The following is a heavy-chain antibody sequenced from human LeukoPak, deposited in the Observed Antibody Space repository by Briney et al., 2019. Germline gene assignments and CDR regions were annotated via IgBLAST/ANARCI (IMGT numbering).Heavy chain of an antibody. CDR1: GFTFSNYN. J-gene: IGHJ6*03. Sequence: PGRSLRLSCAASGFTFSNYNMNWVRQAPGKGLEWVSSISSSSSYITYADSVKGRFTISRDNAKNSLYLQMHSLRAEDTAVYYCARRAVYARGAMDVWGKGTTVTVSS. CDR3: ARRAVYARGAMDV. V-gene: IGHV3-21*01. CDR2: ISSSSSYI. D-gene: IGHD2-8*01.